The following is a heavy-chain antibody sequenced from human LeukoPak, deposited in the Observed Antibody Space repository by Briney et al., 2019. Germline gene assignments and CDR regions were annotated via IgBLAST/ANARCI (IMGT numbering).Heavy chain of an antibody. V-gene: IGHV3-23*01. CDR2: ISGSGGTI. J-gene: IGHJ5*02. CDR1: GFPFSSYA. D-gene: IGHD2-15*01. Sequence: GGSLRLSCAASGFPFSSYAMSWVRQAPGKGLEWVSAISGSGGTIHYADSVQGRFTISRDNSKNTLCLQMNSLRADDTAVYYCAKAGCSGGTCYSIYWFDPWGQGTLVTVSS. CDR3: AKAGCSGGTCYSIYWFDP.